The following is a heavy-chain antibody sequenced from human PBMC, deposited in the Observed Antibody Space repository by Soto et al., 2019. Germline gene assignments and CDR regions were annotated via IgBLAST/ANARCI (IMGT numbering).Heavy chain of an antibody. J-gene: IGHJ4*02. CDR3: ARGGRSGGYGDYSDY. V-gene: IGHV3-74*01. Sequence: EVQLVKSGGGLVRPGGDLRLSCAASGFTFSSYGMHWVRQAPGKGLVWVSRINSDGSSTSYADSVKGRFTISRDNAKNTLYLQMNSVRAEDTAVYYCARGGRSGGYGDYSDYWGQGTLVTVSS. CDR2: INSDGSST. CDR1: GFTFSSYG. D-gene: IGHD4-17*01.